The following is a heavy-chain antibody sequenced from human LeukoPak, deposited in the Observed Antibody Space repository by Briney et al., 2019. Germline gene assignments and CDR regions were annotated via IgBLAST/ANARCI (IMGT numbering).Heavy chain of an antibody. CDR2: ISAYNDNT. V-gene: IGHV1-18*01. Sequence: GASVKVSCKASGYTFTSYGISWVRQAPGQGLEWMGWISAYNDNTNYAQRVRGRVTMTTDTSTSTAYMELSSLRSEDTAVYYCAREGVYGAKGGFDYWGQGTLVTVSS. J-gene: IGHJ4*02. CDR1: GYTFTSYG. D-gene: IGHD4-17*01. CDR3: AREGVYGAKGGFDY.